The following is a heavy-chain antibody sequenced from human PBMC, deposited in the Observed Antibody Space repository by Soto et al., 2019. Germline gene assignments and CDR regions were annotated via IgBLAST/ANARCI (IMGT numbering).Heavy chain of an antibody. CDR3: AKDPNGDYVAAFDS. D-gene: IGHD4-17*01. J-gene: IGHJ4*02. CDR2: IGGSGIIT. CDR1: GFSFSSFA. V-gene: IGHV3-23*01. Sequence: GGSLRFSCRASGFSFSSFAMTWVRQAPGKGLEWVSSIGGSGIITYYTDSVKGRFTISRDKSGNTLFLHMNSLRADATAVYYCAKDPNGDYVAAFDSWGQGTLVTVSS.